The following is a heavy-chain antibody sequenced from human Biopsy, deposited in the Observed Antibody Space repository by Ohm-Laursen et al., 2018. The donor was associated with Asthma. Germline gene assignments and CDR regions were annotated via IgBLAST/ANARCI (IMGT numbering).Heavy chain of an antibody. Sequence: VTLSLTCTVSGASITSSAYYWGWIRQPPGKGLEWIGSMNYGETTYYSPSLKSRVTLSENKPKNQFSLILGSVTAADTAVYYCARHDHRWDTYADFWGQGTLVTVSS. CDR1: GASITSSAYY. D-gene: IGHD2-2*01. CDR2: MNYGETT. J-gene: IGHJ4*02. V-gene: IGHV4-39*01. CDR3: ARHDHRWDTYADF.